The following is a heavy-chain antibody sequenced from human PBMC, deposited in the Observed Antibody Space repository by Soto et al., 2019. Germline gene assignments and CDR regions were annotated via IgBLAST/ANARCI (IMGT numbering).Heavy chain of an antibody. D-gene: IGHD6-13*01. J-gene: IGHJ4*02. CDR1: EFTFSSSW. Sequence: GGSLRLSCAASEFTFSSSWMGWIRQAPGKGLEWVAHIKPDGSEKSYVDSVKGRFTISRDNAKNSLYLQMTSLRAEDTAVYYCAKVGAAAGRDYWGQGTLVTVSS. CDR3: AKVGAAAGRDY. V-gene: IGHV3-7*01. CDR2: IKPDGSEK.